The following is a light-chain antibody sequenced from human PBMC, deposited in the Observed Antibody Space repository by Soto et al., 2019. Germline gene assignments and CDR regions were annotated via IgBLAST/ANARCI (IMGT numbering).Light chain of an antibody. CDR3: SSYTSSTTSVV. V-gene: IGLV2-14*01. Sequence: QSVLTQPASVSGSPGQSITISCTGTSSDVGGYKYVSWYQQHPGKAPKVMIYEVSNRPSGVSNRFSGSKSGNTASLTISGLQAEDEADYYCSSYTSSTTSVVFGGGTKLTVL. J-gene: IGLJ2*01. CDR1: SSDVGGYKY. CDR2: EVS.